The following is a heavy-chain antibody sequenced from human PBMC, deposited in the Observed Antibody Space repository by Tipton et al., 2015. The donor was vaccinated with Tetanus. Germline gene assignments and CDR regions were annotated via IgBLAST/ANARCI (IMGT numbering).Heavy chain of an antibody. CDR3: AGSRGAGNYGFFDY. CDR1: GDSVSSNSAA. J-gene: IGHJ4*02. Sequence: QVQLVQSGAEVKPSQTLSLTCAISGDSVSSNSAAWNWIRQSPSRGLEWLGRTYYRSKWNNDYAVFVKGRITINPDTAKNQFSLQLNSVTPEDTAVYYCAGSRGAGNYGFFDYWGQGTLVTVSS. D-gene: IGHD1-7*01. V-gene: IGHV6-1*01. CDR2: TYYRSKWNN.